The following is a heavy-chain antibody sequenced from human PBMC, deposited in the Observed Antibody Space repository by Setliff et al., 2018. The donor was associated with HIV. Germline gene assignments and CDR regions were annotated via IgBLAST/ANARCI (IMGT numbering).Heavy chain of an antibody. CDR1: GYTFSDYY. Sequence: GASVKVSCKASGYTFSDYYIHWVRQAPGQGLEWMGWINPITGDTTYAEEFHGWVTLTRDTSITTAYLEVRSDDTAVYYCARVEGMWQWLVRHWGQGTLVTVSS. CDR3: ARVEGMWQWLVRH. V-gene: IGHV1-2*04. D-gene: IGHD6-19*01. J-gene: IGHJ4*02. CDR2: INPITGDT.